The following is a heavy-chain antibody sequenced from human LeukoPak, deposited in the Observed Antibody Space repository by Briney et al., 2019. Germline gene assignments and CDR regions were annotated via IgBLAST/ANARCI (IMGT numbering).Heavy chain of an antibody. CDR2: IYYSGST. J-gene: IGHJ4*02. CDR1: GGSISSYY. CDR3: ARDMTTVTTARTL. D-gene: IGHD4-17*01. Sequence: LSLTCTVSGGSISSYYWSWIRQPPGKGLEWIGYIYYSGSTYYNPSLKSRVTISVDTSKNQFSLKLSSVTAADAAVYYCARDMTTVTTARTLWGQGTLVTVSS. V-gene: IGHV4-59*12.